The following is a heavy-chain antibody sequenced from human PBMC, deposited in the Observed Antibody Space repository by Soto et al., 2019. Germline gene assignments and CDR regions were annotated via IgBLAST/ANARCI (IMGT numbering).Heavy chain of an antibody. CDR2: IYYSGST. CDR1: GGSISSYY. Sequence: SETLSLTCTVSGGSISSYYWSWIRQPPGKGLEWIGYIYYSGSTNYNPSLKSRVTISVDTSKNQFSLKLSSVTAADPAVYYGATHRPRITRTLDYWGQGTLVTVSS. CDR3: ATHRPRITRTLDY. J-gene: IGHJ4*02. V-gene: IGHV4-59*01. D-gene: IGHD1-20*01.